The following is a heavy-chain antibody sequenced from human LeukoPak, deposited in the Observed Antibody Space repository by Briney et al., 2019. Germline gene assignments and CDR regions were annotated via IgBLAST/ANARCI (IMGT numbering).Heavy chain of an antibody. CDR1: GYSFTTYW. J-gene: IGHJ4*02. Sequence: GESLKISCQGSGYSFTTYWIGWVRQMPGKGLEWMGIIYPGDSDTRYGPSFQGQVTISADKSISTAYLQWSSLKASDTAMYYCARGSIVGATRNYFDYWGQGTLVTVSS. V-gene: IGHV5-51*01. D-gene: IGHD1-26*01. CDR2: IYPGDSDT. CDR3: ARGSIVGATRNYFDY.